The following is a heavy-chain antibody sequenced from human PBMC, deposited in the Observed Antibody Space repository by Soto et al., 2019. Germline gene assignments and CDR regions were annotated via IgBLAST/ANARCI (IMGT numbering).Heavy chain of an antibody. J-gene: IGHJ4*02. Sequence: QVQLVQSGAEVKKPGSSVKVSCKASGGRFSTYAISWLRQAPGQGLEWMGGIIPLFGTPNYAQRFQGRVTITADESTSTAYMELSRLRSEDTAVYYCARDRDDYGSGNYYNRIDFWGQGTLVTVSS. CDR3: ARDRDDYGSGNYYNRIDF. D-gene: IGHD3-10*01. CDR1: GGRFSTYA. CDR2: IIPLFGTP. V-gene: IGHV1-69*01.